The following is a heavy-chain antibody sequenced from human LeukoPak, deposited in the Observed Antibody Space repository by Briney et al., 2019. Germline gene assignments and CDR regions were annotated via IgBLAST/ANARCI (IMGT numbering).Heavy chain of an antibody. CDR1: GGSISSGGYY. CDR3: ARALPPYYDFWSGYYRGGAFDI. J-gene: IGHJ3*02. Sequence: KTSETLSLTCTVSGGSISSGGYYWSWIRQHPGKGLEWIGYVYYSGSTYYNPSLKSRVTISVDTSKNQFSLKLSSVSAADTAVYYCARALPPYYDFWSGYYRGGAFDIWGQGTMVTVSS. V-gene: IGHV4-31*03. CDR2: VYYSGST. D-gene: IGHD3-3*01.